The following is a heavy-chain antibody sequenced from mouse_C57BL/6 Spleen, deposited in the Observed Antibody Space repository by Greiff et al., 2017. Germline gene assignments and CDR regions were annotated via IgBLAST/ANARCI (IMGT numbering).Heavy chain of an antibody. CDR2: ISSGSSTI. V-gene: IGHV5-17*01. D-gene: IGHD2-4*01. J-gene: IGHJ1*03. Sequence: EVKLMESGGGLVKPGGSLKISCAASGFTFSDYGMHWVRQAPEKGLEWVAYISSGSSTIYYADTVKGRFTISRDNSKNTLFLQMTSLRSEDTAMYYCARDDYDWYFDVWGTGTTVTVSS. CDR3: ARDDYDWYFDV. CDR1: GFTFSDYG.